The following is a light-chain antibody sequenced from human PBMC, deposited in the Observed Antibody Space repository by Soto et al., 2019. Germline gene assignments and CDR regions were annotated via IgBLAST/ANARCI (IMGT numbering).Light chain of an antibody. V-gene: IGKV3-11*01. Sequence: EIVFTQGPATLSLSPGERAFLSCRASQSVSRSLTWYQHKAGQSPRLLIYGASNRATVITDRFSGSGSGKDFTINISRLETEDFAVYYCHQRGDWPLTVGEGTKVDIK. CDR3: HQRGDWPLT. J-gene: IGKJ4*01. CDR2: GAS. CDR1: QSVSRS.